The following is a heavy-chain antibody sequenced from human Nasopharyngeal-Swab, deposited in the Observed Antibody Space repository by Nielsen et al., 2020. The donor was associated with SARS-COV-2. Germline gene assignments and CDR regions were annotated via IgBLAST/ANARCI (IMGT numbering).Heavy chain of an antibody. CDR3: ARVGDTAMAPVSY. CDR2: VYYTGNT. J-gene: IGHJ4*02. D-gene: IGHD5-18*01. Sequence: SETLSLTCTVSGGSIGSYYWSWVRQSPGQGLEWIGYVYYTGNTKYNPSLKSRVTISVDTSKNQFSLELSSVTAADTAVYYCARVGDTAMAPVSYWGQGTLVTISS. CDR1: GGSIGSYY. V-gene: IGHV4-59*12.